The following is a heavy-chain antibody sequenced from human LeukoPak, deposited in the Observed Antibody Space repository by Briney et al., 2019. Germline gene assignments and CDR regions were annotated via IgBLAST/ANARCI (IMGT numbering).Heavy chain of an antibody. CDR3: AKGPRIYNAYHPDY. J-gene: IGHJ4*02. V-gene: IGHV3-23*01. D-gene: IGHD3-16*01. CDR2: ITGSDDST. Sequence: PGGSLRLSCAASGFTLSDNAMTWVRQAPGEGLEWVSTITGSDDSTYYADSVKGRFTISRDYSKNTVFLQLNNLRAEDTAMYYCAKGPRIYNAYHPDYWGQGTLVTVSS. CDR1: GFTLSDNA.